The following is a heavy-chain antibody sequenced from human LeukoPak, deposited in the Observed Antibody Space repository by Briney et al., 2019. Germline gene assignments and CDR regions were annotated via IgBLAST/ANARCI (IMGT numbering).Heavy chain of an antibody. CDR2: IIPILGIA. D-gene: IGHD3-22*01. J-gene: IGHJ4*02. Sequence: ASVKVSCKASGGTFSSYTISWVRQAPGQGREWMGRIIPILGIANYAQKFQGRVTITADKSTSTAYMEPSSLRSEDTAVYYCARDGGVYDSSGYYLDYWGQGTLVTVSS. CDR1: GGTFSSYT. V-gene: IGHV1-69*04. CDR3: ARDGGVYDSSGYYLDY.